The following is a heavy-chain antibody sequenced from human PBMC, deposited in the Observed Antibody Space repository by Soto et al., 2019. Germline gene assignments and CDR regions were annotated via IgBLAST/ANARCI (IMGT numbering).Heavy chain of an antibody. CDR3: TIRPGFYDFWSGYYNDY. CDR2: IKSKTDGGTT. D-gene: IGHD3-3*01. CDR1: GFTFSNAW. Sequence: GGSLRLSCAASGFTFSNAWMSWVRQAPGKGLEWVGRIKSKTDGGTTDYAAPVKGRFTISRDDSKNTLYLQMNSLKTEDTAVYYCTIRPGFYDFWSGYYNDYWGQGTLVTVSS. J-gene: IGHJ4*02. V-gene: IGHV3-15*01.